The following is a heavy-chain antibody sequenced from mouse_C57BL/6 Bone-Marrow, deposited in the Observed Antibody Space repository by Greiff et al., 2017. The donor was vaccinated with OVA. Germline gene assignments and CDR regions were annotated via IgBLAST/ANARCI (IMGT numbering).Heavy chain of an antibody. V-gene: IGHV1-81*01. D-gene: IGHD2-5*01. J-gene: IGHJ3*01. CDR2: NNPRSGNT. CDR1: GYTFTSYG. CDR3: ARPTYYSNYDRFAY. Sequence: VQLQQSGAELARPGASVKLSCKASGYTFTSYGIRWVKQRPGKGLEWIGENNPRSGNTSYNEKLKGKATLTADTSSSTSFMELRSLTSEDSAVYFCARPTYYSNYDRFAYWGQGTLVTVSA.